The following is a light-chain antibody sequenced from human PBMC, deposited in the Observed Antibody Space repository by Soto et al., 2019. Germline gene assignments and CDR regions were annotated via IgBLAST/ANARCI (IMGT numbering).Light chain of an antibody. CDR1: SGDSSYA. CDR2: LNSDGSH. CDR3: QTWDTGTVV. V-gene: IGLV4-69*01. Sequence: QSVLTQSPSASASLGASVKLTCTLSSGDSSYAIAWHQQQPEKGPRYLMKLNSDGSHTKGDGIPDRLSGSSSGAERYLTISSLQSVDEADYYCQTWDTGTVVFGGGTKLTVL. J-gene: IGLJ2*01.